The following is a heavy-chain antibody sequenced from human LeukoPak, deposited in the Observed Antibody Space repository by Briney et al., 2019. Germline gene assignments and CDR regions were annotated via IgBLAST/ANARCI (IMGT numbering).Heavy chain of an antibody. V-gene: IGHV1-2*02. Sequence: GASVKVSCKASGYTFTGYYMHWVRQAPGQGLEWMGWINPNSGGTNYAQKFQGRVTMTRDTSISTAYMELSRLRSDDTAVYYCARDRNYPVAGNSYNWFDPWGQGTLVTVSS. CDR1: GYTFTGYY. D-gene: IGHD6-19*01. CDR2: INPNSGGT. J-gene: IGHJ5*02. CDR3: ARDRNYPVAGNSYNWFDP.